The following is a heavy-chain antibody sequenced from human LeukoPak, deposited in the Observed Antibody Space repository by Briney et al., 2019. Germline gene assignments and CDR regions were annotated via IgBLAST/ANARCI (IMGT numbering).Heavy chain of an antibody. CDR2: IHYSGAT. V-gene: IGHV4-34*01. CDR1: AGSYSGYC. Sequence: SENLSFTCAVDAGSYSGYCWSWVRQPPGKGLSWIGVIHYSGATNSKPSLRCRATILAATSQNQICLKLTSVTAADTALYYCATGRPRTGNYYFDLWGRGTLVTVSS. D-gene: IGHD1-7*01. CDR3: ATGRPRTGNYYFDL. J-gene: IGHJ2*01.